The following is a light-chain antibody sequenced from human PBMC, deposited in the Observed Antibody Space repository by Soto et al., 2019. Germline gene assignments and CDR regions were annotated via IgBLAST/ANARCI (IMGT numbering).Light chain of an antibody. J-gene: IGKJ2*01. Sequence: EIVLTQSPGTLSLSPGERATLSCRASQSVSSTYLAWYQQKPGQAPRLLIYGASSRATGIPDRFRGSGFGTDFTLTISRLEPEDFAVYYCQHYGRSPRYTFGQGTKVDIK. CDR2: GAS. CDR3: QHYGRSPRYT. CDR1: QSVSSTY. V-gene: IGKV3-20*01.